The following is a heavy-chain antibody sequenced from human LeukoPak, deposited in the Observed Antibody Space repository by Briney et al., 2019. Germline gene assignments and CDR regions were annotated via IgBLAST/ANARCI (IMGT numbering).Heavy chain of an antibody. CDR2: IYYSGST. V-gene: IGHV4-59*01. Sequence: SETLSLTCTVSGGSISSYYWSWIRQPPGKGLEWIGYIYYSGSTNYNPSLKSRVTISVDTPKNQFSLKLSSVTAADTAVYYCARDPPHYYGMDVWGQGTTVTVSS. CDR3: ARDPPHYYGMDV. J-gene: IGHJ6*02. CDR1: GGSISSYY.